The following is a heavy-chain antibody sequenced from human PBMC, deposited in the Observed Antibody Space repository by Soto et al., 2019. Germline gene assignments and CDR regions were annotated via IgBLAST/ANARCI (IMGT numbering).Heavy chain of an antibody. D-gene: IGHD3-22*01. J-gene: IGHJ6*02. CDR3: VRATLSWGHYYFRGLDV. V-gene: IGHV3-7*01. Sequence: GGSLRLSCAATGFMFGTYWMSWVRQAPGKGLEWVANIKHDGNEKYYADSVKGRFTVSRDNVKNFLHLQMSSLRGDDTGVYFCVRATLSWGHYYFRGLDVWGQGTRVTFSS. CDR1: GFMFGTYW. CDR2: IKHDGNEK.